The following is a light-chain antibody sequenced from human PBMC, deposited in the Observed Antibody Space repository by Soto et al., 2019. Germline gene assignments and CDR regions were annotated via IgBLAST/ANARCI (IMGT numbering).Light chain of an antibody. CDR2: GAS. CDR1: QSVSSSY. CDR3: QQYGSSPWT. V-gene: IGKV3-20*01. Sequence: EIVLTQSPGTLSLSPGERATLSCRASQSVSSSYLAWYQQKPGQAPRLLIYGASSRATGIPDRFSGSGSGTDFTLTISRLGPEDLEVYYCQQYGSSPWTFGQGTKVEIK. J-gene: IGKJ1*01.